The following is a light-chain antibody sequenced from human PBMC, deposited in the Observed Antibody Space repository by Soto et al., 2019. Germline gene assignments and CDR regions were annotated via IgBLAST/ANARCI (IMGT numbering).Light chain of an antibody. CDR1: QSVSSSH. CDR3: QQYNSWPPK. CDR2: GAS. V-gene: IGKV3-20*01. Sequence: ENVLTQSPGTLSLSPGERATLSCRASQSVSSSHLAWYQQKPGQAPRLLMYGASSRATGIPDRFSGGGSGADFTLTISSLQSEDFAVYYCQQYNSWPPKFGQGTKVDIK. J-gene: IGKJ1*01.